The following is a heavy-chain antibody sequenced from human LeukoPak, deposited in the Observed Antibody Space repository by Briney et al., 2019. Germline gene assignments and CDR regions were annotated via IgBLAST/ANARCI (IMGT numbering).Heavy chain of an antibody. Sequence: GGSLRLSCAASGFTFSGSAMHWVRQASGKGLEWVGRIRSKANNYATAYAASVKGRFTISRDDSKNTAYLQMNSLETEDTAVYYCTNLLGYCSGDSCYNYWGQGTLVTVSS. CDR1: GFTFSGSA. D-gene: IGHD2-15*01. CDR2: IRSKANNYAT. J-gene: IGHJ4*02. CDR3: TNLLGYCSGDSCYNY. V-gene: IGHV3-73*01.